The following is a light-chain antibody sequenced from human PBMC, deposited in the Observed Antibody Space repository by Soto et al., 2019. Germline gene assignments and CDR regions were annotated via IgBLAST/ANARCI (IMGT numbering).Light chain of an antibody. Sequence: QSALTQPRSVSGSPGQSVTISCTGTSSDVGGYNYVSWYQQHPGKAPKLVIYDVSQRPSGVPDRFSVSKSGNTASLTISGLQAEDEADYYCCSYAGSYTWVFGGGTKLTVL. V-gene: IGLV2-11*01. CDR2: DVS. CDR3: CSYAGSYTWV. CDR1: SSDVGGYNY. J-gene: IGLJ3*02.